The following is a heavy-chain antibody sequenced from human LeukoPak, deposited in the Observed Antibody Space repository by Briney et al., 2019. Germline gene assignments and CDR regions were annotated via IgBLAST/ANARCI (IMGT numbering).Heavy chain of an antibody. Sequence: GGSLRLSCAASGFTFSNYAMSWVRQAPGKGLEWVSAISGSGGSTYYADSVKGRFTISRDNAKNSLYLQMNSLRAEDTALYYCAKGRRTYYYDSSGYYSYFDYWGQGTLVTVSS. CDR2: ISGSGGST. V-gene: IGHV3-23*01. J-gene: IGHJ4*02. CDR1: GFTFSNYA. D-gene: IGHD3-22*01. CDR3: AKGRRTYYYDSSGYYSYFDY.